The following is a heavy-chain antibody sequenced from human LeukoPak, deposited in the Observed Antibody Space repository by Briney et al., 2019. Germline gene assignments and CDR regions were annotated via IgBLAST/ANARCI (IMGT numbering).Heavy chain of an antibody. D-gene: IGHD6-19*01. V-gene: IGHV3-9*01. Sequence: GGSLRLSCAASGFTFDDYAMHWVRQAPGKGLEWVSGISRNSGSIGYADSVKGRFTISRDNAKNSLYLQMNSLRAEDTALYYCAKDISPGIAVAGTPYYFDYWGQGTLVTASS. CDR2: ISRNSGSI. CDR3: AKDISPGIAVAGTPYYFDY. CDR1: GFTFDDYA. J-gene: IGHJ4*02.